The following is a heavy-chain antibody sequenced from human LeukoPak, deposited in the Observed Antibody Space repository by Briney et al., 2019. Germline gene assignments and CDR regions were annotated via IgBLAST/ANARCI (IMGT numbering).Heavy chain of an antibody. CDR2: ISVSGGNT. CDR3: AKERGTVGATRYGMDV. J-gene: IGHJ6*02. D-gene: IGHD1-26*01. CDR1: GFTFSSFA. Sequence: SGGSLRLSCAASGFTFSSFAMSWVRQAPGKGLAWVSAISVSGGNTYYADSVKGRFTVSRDNFKNTLYLQMNSLRAGDTAVYYCAKERGTVGATRYGMDVWGQGTTVTVSS. V-gene: IGHV3-23*01.